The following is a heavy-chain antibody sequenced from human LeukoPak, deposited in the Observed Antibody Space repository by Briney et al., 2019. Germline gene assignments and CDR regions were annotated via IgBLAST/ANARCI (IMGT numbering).Heavy chain of an antibody. V-gene: IGHV4-38-2*01. Sequence: SETLSLTCAVSSYSINSGYNWGWIRQPPGKGLEWIGGIYQGGSTYYQSGSTYYDPSLKSRVTISVDTSKNQFSLKLTSVTAADTAVYFCARHPYSGYDHFDYWGQGTLVTVSS. J-gene: IGHJ4*02. CDR1: SYSINSGYN. D-gene: IGHD5-12*01. CDR3: ARHPYSGYDHFDY. CDR2: IYQGGSTYYQSGST.